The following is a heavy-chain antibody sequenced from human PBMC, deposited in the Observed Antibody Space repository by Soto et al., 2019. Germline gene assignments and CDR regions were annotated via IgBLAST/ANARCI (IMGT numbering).Heavy chain of an antibody. CDR1: GFSLSTSGVG. V-gene: IGHV2-5*02. CDR2: IYWDDDK. CDR3: AHRAFGYCSSTSCYRGDGMDV. Sequence: QITLKESGPTLVKPTQTLTLTCTFSGFSLSTSGVGVGWIRQPPGKALEWLALIYWDDDKRYSPSLKSRLTITKDTSKNQVVLTMTNMDPVDTATYYCAHRAFGYCSSTSCYRGDGMDVWGQGTTVTVSS. D-gene: IGHD2-2*02. J-gene: IGHJ6*02.